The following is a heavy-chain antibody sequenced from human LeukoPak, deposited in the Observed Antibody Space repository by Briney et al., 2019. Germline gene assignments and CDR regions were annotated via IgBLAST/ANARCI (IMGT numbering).Heavy chain of an antibody. V-gene: IGHV4-30-4*01. D-gene: IGHD3-10*01. J-gene: IGHJ5*02. Sequence: PSGTLSLTCTVSGGSISSGDYYWSWIRQPPGKGLEWIGYIYYSGSTYYNPSLKSRVTISVDTSKNQFSLKLSSVTAADTAVYYCARDYSERAGWFGELLSSWFDPWGQGTLVTVSS. CDR1: GGSISSGDYY. CDR3: ARDYSERAGWFGELLSSWFDP. CDR2: IYYSGST.